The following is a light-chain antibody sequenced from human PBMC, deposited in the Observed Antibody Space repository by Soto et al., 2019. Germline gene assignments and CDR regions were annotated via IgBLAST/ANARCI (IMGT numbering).Light chain of an antibody. V-gene: IGKV1-39*01. CDR2: AAS. CDR1: QIISTY. J-gene: IGKJ4*01. Sequence: DIQMTHSPSSLSASVLYIVTITFRSSQIISTYLNWYQQRAGLAPRLLIYAASSLQSGVPPRFSGSGSGTDFTLTISSLRPEDFATYYCQQIASYPIGNFGGGTKVDIK. CDR3: QQIASYPIGN.